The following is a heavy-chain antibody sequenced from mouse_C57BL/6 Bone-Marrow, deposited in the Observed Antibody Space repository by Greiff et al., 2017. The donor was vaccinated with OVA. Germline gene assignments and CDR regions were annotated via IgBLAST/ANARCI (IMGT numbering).Heavy chain of an antibody. CDR3: ARRTTVVAHWYFGG. V-gene: IGHV1-82*01. D-gene: IGHD1-1*01. CDR2: IYPGDGDT. J-gene: IGHJ1*03. CDR1: GYAFSSSW. Sequence: VQLQQSGPELVKPGASVKISCKASGYAFSSSWMNWVKQRPGKGLEWIGRIYPGDGDTNYNGKFKGKATLTADKSSSTAYMQLSSLTSEDSAVYFCARRTTVVAHWYFGGWGTRTTVTVSS.